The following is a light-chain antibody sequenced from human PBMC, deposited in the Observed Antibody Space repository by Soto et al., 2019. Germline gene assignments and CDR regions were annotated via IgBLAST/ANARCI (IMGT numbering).Light chain of an antibody. CDR2: EVS. V-gene: IGLV2-14*01. Sequence: QSALTQPASVSGSPGQSITISCTGTSSDVGGYNYVSWYQQHPGKAPKLIIFEVSDRPSGISNRFAGSKSGNMASLTISGLQSEDEADYFCSSYTSTSALVFGGGTKATVL. J-gene: IGLJ2*01. CDR1: SSDVGGYNY. CDR3: SSYTSTSALV.